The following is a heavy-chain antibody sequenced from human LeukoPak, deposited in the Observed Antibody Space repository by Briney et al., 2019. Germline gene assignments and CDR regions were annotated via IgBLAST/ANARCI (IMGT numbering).Heavy chain of an antibody. V-gene: IGHV1-69*13. CDR3: ARAVKSRWLAAPFDY. CDR2: IIPIFGTA. CDR1: GGTFSSYA. D-gene: IGHD6-19*01. Sequence: GASVKVSCKASGGTFSSYAISWVRQALGQGLEWMGGIIPIFGTANYAQKFQGRVTITADESTSTAYMELSSLRSEDTAVYYCARAVKSRWLAAPFDYWGQGTLVTVSP. J-gene: IGHJ4*02.